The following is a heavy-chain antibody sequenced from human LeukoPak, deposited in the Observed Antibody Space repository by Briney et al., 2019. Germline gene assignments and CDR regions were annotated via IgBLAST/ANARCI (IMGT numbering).Heavy chain of an antibody. J-gene: IGHJ5*02. V-gene: IGHV3-30*18. Sequence: GRSLRLSCAASGFTFSSYGMQWVRPAPGMGPEWVSVISHDGTVMHYADSVKGRFTISRDSSTNRLYLQMDSLRTEDTAVYYCAKEGSQYASSWFDHWGQGTLVTVSS. CDR2: ISHDGTVM. CDR3: AKEGSQYASSWFDH. D-gene: IGHD2-2*01. CDR1: GFTFSSYG.